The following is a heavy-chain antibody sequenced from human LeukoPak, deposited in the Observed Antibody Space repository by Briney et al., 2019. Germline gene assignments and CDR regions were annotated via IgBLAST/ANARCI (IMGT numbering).Heavy chain of an antibody. CDR3: ASRSINWYRGNNWFDP. CDR2: IWYDGSNK. J-gene: IGHJ5*02. CDR1: GFTFSGYG. D-gene: IGHD6-13*01. Sequence: GGSLRLSCAASGFTFSGYGMHWVRQAPGKGLEWVAVIWYDGSNKYYADSVKGRFTISSDNSKNTLYLQMNSLRAEDTAVYYCASRSINWYRGNNWFDPWRQGTLVTVSS. V-gene: IGHV3-33*01.